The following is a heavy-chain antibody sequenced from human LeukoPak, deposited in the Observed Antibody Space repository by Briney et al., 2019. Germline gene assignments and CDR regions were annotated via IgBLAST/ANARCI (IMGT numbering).Heavy chain of an antibody. CDR3: AKGVITIFGVVTSPVNWFDP. D-gene: IGHD3-3*01. CDR1: GFAFGSEA. V-gene: IGHV3-23*01. CDR2: ISPGGGTT. Sequence: GGSLRLSCAVSGFAFGSEAMSWVRQSPARGLEWVASISPGGGTTYYADYVKGRFTISRDNSKNTLYLQMNSLRAEDTAVYYCAKGVITIFGVVTSPVNWFDPWGQGTLVTVSS. J-gene: IGHJ5*02.